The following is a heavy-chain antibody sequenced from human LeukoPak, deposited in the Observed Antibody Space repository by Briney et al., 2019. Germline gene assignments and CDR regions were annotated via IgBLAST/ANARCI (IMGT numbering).Heavy chain of an antibody. CDR2: IWYDGSNK. CDR3: ARCRGDILTGYTRYYFDY. V-gene: IGHV3-33*01. Sequence: GRSLRLSCAASGFTFSSYGMHWVRQAPGKGLEWVGVIWYDGSNKYYADSVKGRFTISRDNSKNTLYLQMNSLRAEDTAVYYCARCRGDILTGYTRYYFDYWGQGTLVTVSS. J-gene: IGHJ4*02. CDR1: GFTFSSYG. D-gene: IGHD3-9*01.